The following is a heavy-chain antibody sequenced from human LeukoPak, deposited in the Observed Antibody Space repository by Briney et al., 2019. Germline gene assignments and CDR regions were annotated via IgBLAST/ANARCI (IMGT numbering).Heavy chain of an antibody. V-gene: IGHV4-30-4*01. Sequence: PSETLSLTCTVSGGSISSGDYYWSWIRQPPGKGLEWIGYIYYSGSTYYNPSLKSRVTISVDTSKNQFSLKLNSVTAADTAVYYCARDETMVRGVIGSRYSDLWGRGTLLTVSS. CDR2: IYYSGST. D-gene: IGHD3-10*01. J-gene: IGHJ2*01. CDR3: ARDETMVRGVIGSRYSDL. CDR1: GGSISSGDYY.